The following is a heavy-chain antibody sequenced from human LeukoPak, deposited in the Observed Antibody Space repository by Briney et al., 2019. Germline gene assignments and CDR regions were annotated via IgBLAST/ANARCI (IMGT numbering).Heavy chain of an antibody. CDR1: GYTFTSYA. Sequence: APVKVSCKASGYTFTSYAMNWVRQAPGQGLEWMGWINTNTGNPTYAQGFTGRFVFSLDTSVSTAYLQISSLKAEDTAVYYCAKANIVVVAATGMDVWGQGTTVTVSS. CDR2: INTNTGNP. CDR3: AKANIVVVAATGMDV. V-gene: IGHV7-4-1*02. J-gene: IGHJ6*02. D-gene: IGHD2-21*02.